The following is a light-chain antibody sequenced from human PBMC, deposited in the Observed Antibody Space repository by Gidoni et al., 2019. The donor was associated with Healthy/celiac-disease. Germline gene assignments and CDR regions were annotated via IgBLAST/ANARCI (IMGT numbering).Light chain of an antibody. CDR2: DAS. J-gene: IGKJ4*01. Sequence: DIQMTQSPSSRSASVGERVTTTCQASQDISNYLKWYQQKPWKAPKLLIYDASNVETGVPSRFSGSGSGTDFTFTISSLPPEDIATYYCQQYDNPGLTFGGGTKVEIK. CDR1: QDISNY. V-gene: IGKV1-33*01. CDR3: QQYDNPGLT.